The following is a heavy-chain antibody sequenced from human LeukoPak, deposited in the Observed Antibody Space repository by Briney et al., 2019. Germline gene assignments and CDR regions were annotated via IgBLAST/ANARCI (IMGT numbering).Heavy chain of an antibody. V-gene: IGHV4-4*09. CDR1: GGSISSYY. Sequence: PSETLSLTCTVSGGSISSYYWSWIRQPPGKGLEWIGYIYTSGSTNYNPSLKSRVTISVDTSKNQCSLKLSSVTAADTAVYYCARLVDYYDSSGYYYFDYWGQGTLVTVSS. CDR2: IYTSGST. CDR3: ARLVDYYDSSGYYYFDY. D-gene: IGHD3-22*01. J-gene: IGHJ4*02.